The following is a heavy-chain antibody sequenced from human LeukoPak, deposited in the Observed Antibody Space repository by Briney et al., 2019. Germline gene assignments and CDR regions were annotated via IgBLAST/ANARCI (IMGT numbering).Heavy chain of an antibody. D-gene: IGHD3-10*01. CDR2: ISSSSSTI. Sequence: GGSLRLSCAASGFTFSSYSMNWVRQAPGKGLEWVSYISSSSSTIYYADSVKGRFTISRDNAKNSLYLQMNSLRAEDTAVYYCARGAARWFGELSGAFDIWGQGTMVTVSS. CDR3: ARGAARWFGELSGAFDI. J-gene: IGHJ3*02. V-gene: IGHV3-48*01. CDR1: GFTFSSYS.